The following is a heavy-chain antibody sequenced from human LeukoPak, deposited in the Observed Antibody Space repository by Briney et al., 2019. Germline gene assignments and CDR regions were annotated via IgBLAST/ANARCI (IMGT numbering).Heavy chain of an antibody. J-gene: IGHJ3*02. CDR3: AREYYDILTGYQMGAFDI. CDR2: ISYDGSDK. CDR1: GFTFSSYA. Sequence: GGSLRLSCAASGFTFSSYAMHWVRQAPGKGLEWVSVISYDGSDKYYADSVKGRFTVSRDNSKNTLYLQLNSLRAEDTAVYYCAREYYDILTGYQMGAFDIWSQGTMVTVSS. D-gene: IGHD3-9*01. V-gene: IGHV3-30*04.